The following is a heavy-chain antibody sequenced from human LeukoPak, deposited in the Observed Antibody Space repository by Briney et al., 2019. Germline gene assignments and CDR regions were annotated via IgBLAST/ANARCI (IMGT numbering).Heavy chain of an antibody. J-gene: IGHJ1*01. Sequence: GGSLRLSCAASGFTFSSYSINWVRQAPGKGLEWVSSISSSSRYIYYAGSVKGRFTISRDNAKNSLYLQMNSLRAEDTAVYYCYGANAEHWGQGTLVTVSS. CDR2: ISSSSRYI. CDR3: YGANAEH. CDR1: GFTFSSYS. D-gene: IGHD4-23*01. V-gene: IGHV3-21*01.